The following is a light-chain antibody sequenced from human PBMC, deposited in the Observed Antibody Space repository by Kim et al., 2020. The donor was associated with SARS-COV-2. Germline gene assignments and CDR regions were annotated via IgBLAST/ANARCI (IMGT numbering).Light chain of an antibody. Sequence: SVSRGESATLSCRASESVSSSLAWYQQKPGQVPRPLIFGASTRATDMPARFSASGSGTEFTLTISSLQSEDFAVYYCQQYNGWPRTFGRGTKLEI. CDR2: GAS. CDR1: ESVSSS. J-gene: IGKJ4*02. CDR3: QQYNGWPRT. V-gene: IGKV3-15*01.